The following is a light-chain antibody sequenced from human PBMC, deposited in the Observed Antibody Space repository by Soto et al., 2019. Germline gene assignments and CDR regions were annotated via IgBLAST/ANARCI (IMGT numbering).Light chain of an antibody. CDR3: QTWGTGIVV. CDR2: LNSDGSH. J-gene: IGLJ2*01. V-gene: IGLV4-69*01. CDR1: SGHSNYA. Sequence: QPVLTQSPSASASLGASVKLTCTLSSGHSNYAIAWHQQQLEKGPRYLIKLNSDGSHSKGDGIPDRFSGSSSGAERYLSISSLQSEDEADYYCQTWGTGIVVFGGGTKQTVL.